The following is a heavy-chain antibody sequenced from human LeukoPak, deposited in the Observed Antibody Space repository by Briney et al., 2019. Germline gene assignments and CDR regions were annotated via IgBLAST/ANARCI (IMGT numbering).Heavy chain of an antibody. CDR1: GGSISTYY. Sequence: PSETLSLTCTVSGGSISTYYWSWIRQPPGKGLEWIGYVYYSGSTNYNPSLKSRVTISADTSKNQFSLRLSSVTAADTAIYYCARGQGATVPQVGKNWFDPWGQGTRVTVSS. J-gene: IGHJ5*02. V-gene: IGHV4-59*01. D-gene: IGHD1-26*01. CDR2: VYYSGST. CDR3: ARGQGATVPQVGKNWFDP.